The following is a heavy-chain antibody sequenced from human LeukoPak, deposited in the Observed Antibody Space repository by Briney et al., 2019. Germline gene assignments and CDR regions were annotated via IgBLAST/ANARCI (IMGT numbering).Heavy chain of an antibody. D-gene: IGHD3-22*01. CDR1: GFTFSSYG. CDR2: IRYDGSNK. V-gene: IGHV3-30*02. J-gene: IGHJ5*02. Sequence: GGSLRLSCAASGFTFSSYGMHWVRQAPGKGLEWVAFIRYDGSNKYYADSVKGRFTISRDNAKNSLYLQMNSLRAEDTAVYYCARGRDKGYYYDSSGYYYAWFDPWGQGTLVTVSS. CDR3: ARGRDKGYYYDSSGYYYAWFDP.